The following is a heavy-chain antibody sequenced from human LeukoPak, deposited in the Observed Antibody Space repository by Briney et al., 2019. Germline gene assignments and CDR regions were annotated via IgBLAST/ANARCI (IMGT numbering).Heavy chain of an antibody. Sequence: GASVKVSCKTSGYTFTDYYVNWVRQAPGRGLEWMGRINSNSGGTNYAQKFQGRVTMTRDTSITTAYMELSSLRSDDTAVYYCARVGPHWFDDYIWGTFRYNGFDYWGQGTLVTVSS. J-gene: IGHJ4*02. CDR2: INSNSGGT. CDR3: ARVGPHWFDDYIWGTFRYNGFDY. CDR1: GYTFTDYY. D-gene: IGHD3-16*02. V-gene: IGHV1-2*06.